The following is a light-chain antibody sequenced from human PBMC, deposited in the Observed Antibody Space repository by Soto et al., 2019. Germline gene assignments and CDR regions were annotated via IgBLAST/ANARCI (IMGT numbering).Light chain of an antibody. CDR3: SSYTSSSTRV. CDR1: SSDVGGYNY. V-gene: IGLV2-14*01. Sequence: QSALTQPASVTGCPGQSIAISCTGTSSDVGGYNYVSWYQQHPGKAPKLMIYEVSNRPSGVSNRFSGSKSGNTASLTISGXQAEDEADXYCSSYTSSSTRVFGGGTKLTVL. J-gene: IGLJ3*02. CDR2: EVS.